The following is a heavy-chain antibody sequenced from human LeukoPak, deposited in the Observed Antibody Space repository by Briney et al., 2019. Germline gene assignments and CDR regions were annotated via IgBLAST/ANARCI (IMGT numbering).Heavy chain of an antibody. CDR1: GFTFSSYA. CDR3: AKDPEEGLLWFGDRGYFDY. D-gene: IGHD3-10*01. V-gene: IGHV3-23*01. J-gene: IGHJ4*02. CDR2: ISGSGGST. Sequence: PGGSLRLSCAASGFTFSSYAMSWVRQAPGKGLEWVSAISGSGGSTYYADSVKGRFTISRDNSKNTLYLQMNSLRAEDTAVYYCAKDPEEGLLWFGDRGYFDYWGQGTLVTVSS.